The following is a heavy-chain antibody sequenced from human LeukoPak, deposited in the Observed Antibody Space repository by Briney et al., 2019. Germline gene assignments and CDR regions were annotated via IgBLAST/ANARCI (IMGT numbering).Heavy chain of an antibody. Sequence: GGSLRLSCAASGFIFSSYAMSWVRRAPGKGLEWVSTISGSGGSTYYADSVKGRFTISRDNSKNTLYLQMNSLRADDTAVYYCAKDLQDIVVVVAATPLFDYWGQGTLVTVSS. CDR2: ISGSGGST. CDR3: AKDLQDIVVVVAATPLFDY. V-gene: IGHV3-23*01. CDR1: GFIFSSYA. D-gene: IGHD2-15*01. J-gene: IGHJ4*02.